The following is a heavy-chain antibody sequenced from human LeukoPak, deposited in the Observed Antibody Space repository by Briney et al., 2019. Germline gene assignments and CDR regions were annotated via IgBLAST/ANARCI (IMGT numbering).Heavy chain of an antibody. CDR1: GYTFTGYY. Sequence: GASVKVSCKASGYTFTGYYMHWVRQAPGQGLEWMGWINPNSGGTNYAQKFQGRVTMPRDTSISTAYMELSRLRSDDTAVYYCARVAGYCTNGVCIWGQGTLVTVSS. V-gene: IGHV1-2*02. J-gene: IGHJ4*02. CDR2: INPNSGGT. D-gene: IGHD2-8*01. CDR3: ARVAGYCTNGVCI.